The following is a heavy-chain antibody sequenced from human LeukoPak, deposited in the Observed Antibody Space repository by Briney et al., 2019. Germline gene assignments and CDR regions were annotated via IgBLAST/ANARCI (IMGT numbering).Heavy chain of an antibody. D-gene: IGHD1-26*01. Sequence: LTGGSLRLSCAASGFTVSSNYMSWVRQAPGKGLEWVSVIYSGGSTYYADSVKGRFTISRDNSKNTLYLQMNSLRAEDTAVYYCANSQWELLRPFDYWGQGTLVTVSS. CDR1: GFTVSSNY. J-gene: IGHJ4*02. V-gene: IGHV3-53*01. CDR2: IYSGGST. CDR3: ANSQWELLRPFDY.